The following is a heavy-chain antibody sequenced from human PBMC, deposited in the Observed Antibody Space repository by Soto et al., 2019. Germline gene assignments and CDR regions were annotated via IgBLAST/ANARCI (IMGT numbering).Heavy chain of an antibody. Sequence: QITLKESGPTLVKPTQTLTLTCTFSGFSLSSTRMAVGWIRQPPGKALEWLALIYWDDDKRYSPFLKSRLTITKYTSKNKVVLTMSNMDPVDTARYYCAHIVVAGLGYYFDYWGQGTLVTVSS. CDR1: GFSLSSTRMA. CDR2: IYWDDDK. CDR3: AHIVVAGLGYYFDY. J-gene: IGHJ4*02. V-gene: IGHV2-5*02. D-gene: IGHD6-19*01.